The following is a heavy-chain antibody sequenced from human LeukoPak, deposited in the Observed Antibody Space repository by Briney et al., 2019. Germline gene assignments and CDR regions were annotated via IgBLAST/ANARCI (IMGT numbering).Heavy chain of an antibody. J-gene: IGHJ6*03. CDR1: GFTFSNAW. D-gene: IGHD1-7*01. CDR3: TTDLDGTTGYYYYYMDV. V-gene: IGHV3-15*01. CDR2: IKSKTDGGTT. Sequence: GGSLRLSCAASGFTFSNAWMSWVRQAPGKGREWVGRIKSKTDGGTTDYATPVKGRFTISRDDSKNTLYLQMNSLKTEDTAVYYCTTDLDGTTGYYYYYMDVWGKGTTVTVSS.